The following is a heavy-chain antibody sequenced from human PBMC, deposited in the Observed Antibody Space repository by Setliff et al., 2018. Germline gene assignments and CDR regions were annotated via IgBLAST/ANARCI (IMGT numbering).Heavy chain of an antibody. D-gene: IGHD1-26*01. Sequence: GGSLRLSCVASGFTFTNYAMTWVRQAPGKGLEWVSGFRGSGGTTYYADSVKGRFTISRDNSKNTLYLQMNSLRGEDTALYYCARRGGTSGARAFDIWGQGTMVTVSS. CDR2: FRGSGGTT. V-gene: IGHV3-23*01. CDR3: ARRGGTSGARAFDI. J-gene: IGHJ3*02. CDR1: GFTFTNYA.